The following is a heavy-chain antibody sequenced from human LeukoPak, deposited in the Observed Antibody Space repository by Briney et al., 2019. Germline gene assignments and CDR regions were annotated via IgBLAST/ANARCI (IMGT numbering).Heavy chain of an antibody. D-gene: IGHD2-15*01. V-gene: IGHV3-30*02. CDR2: IRYDGSDT. J-gene: IGHJ2*01. CDR1: GFTFSDYY. CDR3: AKDSGYSSKYWYFNL. Sequence: GGSLRLSCAASGFTFSDYYMSWIRQAPGKGLEWVAFIRYDGSDTYYADSMKGRFSISRDNSKNTLYVQMSSLRAEDTAVYYCAKDSGYSSKYWYFNLWGRGTLVTVSS.